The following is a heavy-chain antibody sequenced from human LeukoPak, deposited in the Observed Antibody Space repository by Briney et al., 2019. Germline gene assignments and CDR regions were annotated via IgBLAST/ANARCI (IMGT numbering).Heavy chain of an antibody. CDR1: GYTFTSYA. CDR3: ARRMADGGTNH. CDR2: INAGNGNT. D-gene: IGHD2-15*01. J-gene: IGHJ4*02. Sequence: ASVKVSCKASGYTFTSYAMHWVRQAPGQRLEWMGWINAGNGNTKYSQKFQDRVTMTRDTSTDTVYLELSSLRSDDTAIYYCARRMADGGTNHWGQGTLVTVSS. V-gene: IGHV1-3*01.